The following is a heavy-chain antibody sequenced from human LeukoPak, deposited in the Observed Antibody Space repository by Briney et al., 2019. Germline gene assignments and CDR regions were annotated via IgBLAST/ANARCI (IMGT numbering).Heavy chain of an antibody. J-gene: IGHJ3*02. CDR2: IYHSGST. CDR1: GGSISSNSW. V-gene: IGHV4-4*02. CDR3: ARDFRSTLDAFDI. Sequence: SETLSLTCAVSGGSISSNSWWSWVRQPPGKGLEWIGEIYHSGSTNYNPSLKSRVTISVDKSKNQFSLKLSSVTAADTAVYYCARDFRSTLDAFDIWGQGTMVTVSS.